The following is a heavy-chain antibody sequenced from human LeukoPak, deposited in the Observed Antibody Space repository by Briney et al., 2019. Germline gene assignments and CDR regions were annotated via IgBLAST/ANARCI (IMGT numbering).Heavy chain of an antibody. J-gene: IGHJ6*03. D-gene: IGHD6-19*01. CDR1: GGSISSYY. V-gene: IGHV4-59*01. CDR3: ARARLRGSGWYRCVPHYYYCYYMDV. CDR2: IYYSGIT. Sequence: PSETLSLTCTVSGGSISSYYWSWIRQPPGKGLGWIGYIYYSGITNYNPSLKSRVTISVDTAKHQFSLKLSSVTAADTAVYYCARARLRGSGWYRCVPHYYYCYYMDVWGKGTTVTVSS.